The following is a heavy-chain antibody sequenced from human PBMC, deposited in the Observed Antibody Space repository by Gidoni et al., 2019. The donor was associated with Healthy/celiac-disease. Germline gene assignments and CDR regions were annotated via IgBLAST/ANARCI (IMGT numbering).Heavy chain of an antibody. J-gene: IGHJ4*02. CDR3: ARQIRDFFDY. CDR1: AGSISSSSYY. Sequence: QLQLQESGPGLVKPSETLSLTCTVSAGSISSSSYYWGWIRQPPGKGLEWIGSIYYSGSTYYNPSLKSRVTISVDTSNNQFSLKLSSVTAADTAVYYCARQIRDFFDYWGQGTLVTVSS. CDR2: IYYSGST. D-gene: IGHD2-21*01. V-gene: IGHV4-39*01.